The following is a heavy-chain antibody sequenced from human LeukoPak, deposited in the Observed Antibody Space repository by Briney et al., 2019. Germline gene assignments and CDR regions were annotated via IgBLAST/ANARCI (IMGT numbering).Heavy chain of an antibody. CDR2: ISSSSSTI. CDR3: ARDRRDIVVVPAAIGDY. Sequence: GGSLRLSCAASGFTFSSYSMNWVSQAPGKGLEWVSYISSSSSTIYYADSVKGRFTISRDNAKNSLYLQMNSLRAEDTAVYYCARDRRDIVVVPAAIGDYWGQGTLVTVSS. CDR1: GFTFSSYS. D-gene: IGHD2-2*01. J-gene: IGHJ4*02. V-gene: IGHV3-48*01.